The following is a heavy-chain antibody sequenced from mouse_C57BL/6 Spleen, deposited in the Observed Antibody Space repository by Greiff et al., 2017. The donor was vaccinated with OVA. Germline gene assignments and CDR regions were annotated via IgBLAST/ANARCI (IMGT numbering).Heavy chain of an antibody. V-gene: IGHV5-6*02. CDR1: GFTFSSYG. D-gene: IGHD4-1*01. J-gene: IGHJ4*01. Sequence: EVKLEESGGDLVKPGGSLKLSCAASGFTFSSYGMSWVRQTPDKRLEWVATISSGGSYTYYPDSVKGRFTISRDNAKNTLYLQMSSLKSEDTAMYYCARPLTQFYAMDYWGQGTSVTVSS. CDR3: ARPLTQFYAMDY. CDR2: ISSGGSYT.